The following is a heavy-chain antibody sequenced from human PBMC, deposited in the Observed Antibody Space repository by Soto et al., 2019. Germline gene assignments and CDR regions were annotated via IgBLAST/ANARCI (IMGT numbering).Heavy chain of an antibody. V-gene: IGHV5-10-1*01. J-gene: IGHJ4*02. D-gene: IGHD6-19*01. CDR1: GYSFTSYW. Sequence: GESLKISCKGSGYSFTSYWISWVRQMPGKGLEWMGRIDPSDSYTNYSPSFQGHVTISADKSISTAYLQWSSLKASDTAMYYCASGLSYSSGWYYWGQGTLVTVSS. CDR3: ASGLSYSSGWYY. CDR2: IDPSDSYT.